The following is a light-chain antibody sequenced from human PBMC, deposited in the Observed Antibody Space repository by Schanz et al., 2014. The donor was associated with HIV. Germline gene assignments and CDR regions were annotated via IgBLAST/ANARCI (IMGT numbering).Light chain of an antibody. Sequence: EIVLTQSPGSLSLSPGGRATLSCRASQSVSSSYLAWYQQKPGQAPRLLIYGASTRVTGIPARFSGSGSGTEFTLTISSLQSEDFAVYYCQQYDTYPYTFGQGTTLDLK. CDR1: QSVSSSY. V-gene: IGKV3-20*01. J-gene: IGKJ2*01. CDR2: GAS. CDR3: QQYDTYPYT.